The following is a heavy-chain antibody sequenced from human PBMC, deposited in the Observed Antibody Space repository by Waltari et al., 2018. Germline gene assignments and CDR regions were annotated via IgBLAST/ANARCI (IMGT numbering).Heavy chain of an antibody. D-gene: IGHD3-3*01. CDR2: INTKTGNP. CDR1: GYTFTSYA. V-gene: IGHV7-4-1*02. J-gene: IGHJ6*02. CDR3: ARVSPPSRLRFLEWLGDGMDV. Sequence: QVQLVQSGSELKKPGASVKVSCKASGYTFTSYAMNWVRQAPGQGLEWMGWINTKTGNPTYAQGFTGRFVLSLDTSVSTAYLQISSLKAEDTAVYYCARVSPPSRLRFLEWLGDGMDVWGQGTTVTVSS.